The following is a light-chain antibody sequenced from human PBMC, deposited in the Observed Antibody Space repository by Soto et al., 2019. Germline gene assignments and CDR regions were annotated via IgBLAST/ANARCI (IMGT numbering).Light chain of an antibody. CDR2: GAS. CDR1: QSVSSGY. J-gene: IGKJ2*01. V-gene: IGKV3-20*01. CDR3: QQYGGSPPYT. Sequence: EIVLTQSPGTLSLSPGERATLSCRASQSVSSGYLAWYQQKPGQAPRLLIYGASSRATGIPDRFSGSGSGTDFTLTISRLEPEYFAVYYCQQYGGSPPYTFGQGTKLEIK.